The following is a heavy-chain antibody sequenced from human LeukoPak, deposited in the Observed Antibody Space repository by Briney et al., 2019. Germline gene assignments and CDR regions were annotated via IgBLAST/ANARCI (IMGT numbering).Heavy chain of an antibody. D-gene: IGHD6-13*01. CDR2: IYHSGSS. J-gene: IGHJ5*02. CDR3: ARHGGRAAAGWGDNWFDP. CDR1: GDSIPGDY. Sequence: PSETLSLTCTVSGDSIPGDYWTWIRQPPGKGLEWIGYIYHSGSSNHNPSLKSRVTISVDTSKKQFSLKLSSVTAADTAVYYCARHGGRAAAGWGDNWFDPWGQGTLVTVSS. V-gene: IGHV4-59*08.